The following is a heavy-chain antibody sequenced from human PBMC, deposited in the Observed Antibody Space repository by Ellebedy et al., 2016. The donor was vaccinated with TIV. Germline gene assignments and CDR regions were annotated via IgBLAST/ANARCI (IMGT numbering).Heavy chain of an antibody. J-gene: IGHJ4*02. CDR1: GGSFSGYY. D-gene: IGHD1-14*01. Sequence: SETLSLXCAVYGGSFSGYYWSWIRQPPGKGLEWIGEINHSGSTNYNPSLKSRVTMSVDTSKNQFSLKPSSVTAADTAVYYCARDRFSTAVDSFDYWGQGTLVTVSS. V-gene: IGHV4-34*01. CDR2: INHSGST. CDR3: ARDRFSTAVDSFDY.